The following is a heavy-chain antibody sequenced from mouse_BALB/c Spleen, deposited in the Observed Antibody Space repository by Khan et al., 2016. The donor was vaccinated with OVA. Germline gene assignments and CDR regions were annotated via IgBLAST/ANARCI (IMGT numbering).Heavy chain of an antibody. CDR1: GYSITSDYA. J-gene: IGHJ2*01. D-gene: IGHD3-2*02. Sequence: EVQLQESGPGLVKPSQSLSLTCTVTGYSITSDYAWNWIRQFPGNKLEWMGYISYSGNTKYNPSLKSRISITRATSKNQFFLQLNFVTIEDTAHIYCARIQGGGFEYWGQGTTLTVPS. CDR2: ISYSGNT. CDR3: ARIQGGGFEY. V-gene: IGHV3-2*02.